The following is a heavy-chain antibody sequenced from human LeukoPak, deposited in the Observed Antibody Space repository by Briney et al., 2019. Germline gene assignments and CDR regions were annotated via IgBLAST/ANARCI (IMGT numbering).Heavy chain of an antibody. V-gene: IGHV4-34*01. D-gene: IGHD2-2*01. CDR3: ASQAGVPAAMRANWFDP. J-gene: IGHJ5*02. Sequence: SETLSLTCAVYGGSFSGYYWSWIRQPPGKGLEWIGEINHSGSTNYNPSLKSRVTISVDTSKNQFSLKLSSVTAADTAVYYCASQAGVPAAMRANWFDPWGQGTLVTVSS. CDR2: INHSGST. CDR1: GGSFSGYY.